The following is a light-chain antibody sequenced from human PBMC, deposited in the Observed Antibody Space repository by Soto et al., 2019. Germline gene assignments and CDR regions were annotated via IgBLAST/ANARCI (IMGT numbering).Light chain of an antibody. CDR3: AAWDDSLKGLV. CDR2: SNN. J-gene: IGLJ2*01. Sequence: QAVVTQPPSASGTPGQRVTISCSGSSSNIGSNTVNWYQQLPGTAPKVLIYSNNQRPSGVPDRFSGSKSGTSASLAISGLQSEDEADYFCAAWDDSLKGLVFGGGTKVTVL. V-gene: IGLV1-44*01. CDR1: SSNIGSNT.